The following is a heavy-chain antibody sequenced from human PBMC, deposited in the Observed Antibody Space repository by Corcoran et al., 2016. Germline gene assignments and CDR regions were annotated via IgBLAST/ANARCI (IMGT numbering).Heavy chain of an antibody. Sequence: QVTLKESGPALVKPTQTLTLTCTFAGFSLSTSGMRVSWIRQPPGKALGWLARIDGDADKFYSTALKTRITISKDTSKNQVVLTKTNMDPVDTATYYCARMGSGSDYYCMDVWGQGTTVTGSS. D-gene: IGHD1-26*01. J-gene: IGHJ6*02. CDR2: IDGDADK. V-gene: IGHV2-70*04. CDR3: ARMGSGSDYYCMDV. CDR1: GFSLSTSGMR.